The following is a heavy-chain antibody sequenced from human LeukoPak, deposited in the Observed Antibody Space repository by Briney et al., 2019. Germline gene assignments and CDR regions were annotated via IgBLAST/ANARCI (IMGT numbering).Heavy chain of an antibody. D-gene: IGHD5-18*01. CDR1: GGSFSGYY. CDR3: GYGYRRFAY. Sequence: SETLSLTCVVYGGSFSGYYWSWIRQPPGKGLEWIGEIIRSGSTNYNPSLKSRVTISGDTSKNQFSLKLISVTAADTAVYYCGYGYRRFAYWGPGTLVTVSS. J-gene: IGHJ4*02. V-gene: IGHV4-34*12. CDR2: IIRSGST.